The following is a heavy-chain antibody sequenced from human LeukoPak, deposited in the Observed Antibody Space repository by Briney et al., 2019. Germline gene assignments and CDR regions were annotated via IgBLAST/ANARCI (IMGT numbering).Heavy chain of an antibody. CDR3: ARVTWYFDL. J-gene: IGHJ2*01. CDR1: GDSVSSNSAA. Sequence: SRTLSLTCAISGDSVSSNSAAWNWIRLSPSRGLEWLGRTYYRSKWYNDYAVSVKSRITINPDTSKNQFSLQLASVTPEDTAVYFCARVTWYFDLWGRGTLVTVSS. CDR2: TYYRSKWYN. V-gene: IGHV6-1*01.